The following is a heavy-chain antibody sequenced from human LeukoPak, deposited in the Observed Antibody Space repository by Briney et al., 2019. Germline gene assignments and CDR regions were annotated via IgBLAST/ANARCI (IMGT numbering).Heavy chain of an antibody. CDR2: IIPILGIA. J-gene: IGHJ4*02. Sequence: GASVNVSCKPSGGTFSRYALSWVRQAAGQGLEWMGRIIPILGIANYAQKFQGRVTSTADKSTSTAYMELSSLRSEDTAVYYCGYSYGPPPYWGQGTLVTVS. V-gene: IGHV1-69*04. D-gene: IGHD5-18*01. CDR1: GGTFSRYA. CDR3: GYSYGPPPY.